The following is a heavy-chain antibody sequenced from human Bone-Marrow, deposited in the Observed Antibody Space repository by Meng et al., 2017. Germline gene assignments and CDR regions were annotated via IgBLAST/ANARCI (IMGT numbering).Heavy chain of an antibody. CDR2: IDPNNDHT. V-gene: IGHV1-2*02. CDR3: ARDEDISAAGKLFGDY. J-gene: IGHJ4*02. Sequence: QVQLVLCGPEGKKPGASVKLSCKPSGYTFAAYGIHWLRQAPGQGLEWMGRIDPNNDHTQYAQNFQGRVTMTSDTSISTVYMELNGLRSDDTAVYYCARDEDISAAGKLFGDYWGQGTLVTVSS. CDR1: GYTFAAYG. D-gene: IGHD6-13*01.